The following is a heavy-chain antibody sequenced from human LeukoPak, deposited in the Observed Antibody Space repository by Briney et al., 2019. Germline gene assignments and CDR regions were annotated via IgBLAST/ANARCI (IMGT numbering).Heavy chain of an antibody. J-gene: IGHJ4*02. D-gene: IGHD3-10*01. CDR3: ARVSHGSGSYYISTLDY. V-gene: IGHV3-23*01. CDR2: VSGSGDST. CDR1: GFTISNYA. Sequence: GGSLRLSCAASGFTISNYAMSWVRQAPGKGLEWVSAVSGSGDSTHYADSVKGRFTISRDNAKNSLYLQMSSLRAEDTAVYYCARVSHGSGSYYISTLDYWGQGTLVAVSS.